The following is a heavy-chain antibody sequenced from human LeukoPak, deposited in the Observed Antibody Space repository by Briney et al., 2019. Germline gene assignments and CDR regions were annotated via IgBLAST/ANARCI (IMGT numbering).Heavy chain of an antibody. CDR2: IHYTGGT. J-gene: IGHJ4*02. D-gene: IGHD5-24*01. CDR3: AGPNWYYFDY. Sequence: SETLSLTCTVSGGSISSSGYYWGWIRQPPGKGLEWIGSIHYTGGTYYSPSLKSRVTISVDTSKKQFSLKLSSVAAADTAVYYCAGPNWYYFDYWGQGTLVTVSS. V-gene: IGHV4-39*01. CDR1: GGSISSSGYY.